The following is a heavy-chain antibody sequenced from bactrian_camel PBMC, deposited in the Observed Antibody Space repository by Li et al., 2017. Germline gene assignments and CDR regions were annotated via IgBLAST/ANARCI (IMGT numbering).Heavy chain of an antibody. J-gene: IGHJ4*01. D-gene: IGHD5*01. CDR1: TRNADADS. Sequence: HVQLVESGGGSVQVGGSLRLSCVASTRNADADSMGWFRQAQGQEREGLACIERRGRIHYADSVKGRFTISPRFTISKDGAKNDMDLEMNGLEPEDSAMYYCAADPTLLSPRSSGCRGTNCYSVFNPLRRTACGTQVTVS. CDR2: IERRGRI. V-gene: IGHV3S53*01.